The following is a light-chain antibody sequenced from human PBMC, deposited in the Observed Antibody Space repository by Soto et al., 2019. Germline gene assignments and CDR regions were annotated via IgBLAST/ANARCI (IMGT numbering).Light chain of an antibody. CDR3: QQYNNWPIT. CDR1: QSVSSN. V-gene: IGKV3-15*01. Sequence: EIVMTQSPATLSVSPGERATLSCRASQSVSSNLAWYQQKPGQAPRLLIYGASTRATGIPARFSGRGSGPDFTLTISSLQSEDFAVYYCQQYNNWPITFGQGTRLEIQ. CDR2: GAS. J-gene: IGKJ5*01.